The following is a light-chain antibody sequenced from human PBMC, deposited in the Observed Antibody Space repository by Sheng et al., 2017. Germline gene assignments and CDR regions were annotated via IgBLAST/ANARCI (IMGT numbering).Light chain of an antibody. CDR2: VAS. CDR1: QSVSRN. CDR3: QQYDKWPLN. V-gene: IGKV3-15*01. Sequence: EIVMTQSPATLSVSPGERATLSCRASQSVSRNLAWYQQKPGQAPRLLIYVASTRATGIPARFSGSGSGTEFTLTISSLQSEDFAVYFCQQYDKWPLNFGGGAKVEIK. J-gene: IGKJ4*01.